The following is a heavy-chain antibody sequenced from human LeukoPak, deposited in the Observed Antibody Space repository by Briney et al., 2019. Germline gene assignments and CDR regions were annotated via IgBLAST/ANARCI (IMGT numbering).Heavy chain of an antibody. Sequence: GRSLRLSCAASGFTFSSYGMHWVRQAPGKGLEWVAVISYDGSNKYYADSVKGRFTISRDNSKNTLYLQMNSLRAEDTAVYYCAKVRSSGWYVPFQHRGQGTLVTVSS. V-gene: IGHV3-30*18. CDR2: ISYDGSNK. CDR3: AKVRSSGWYVPFQH. D-gene: IGHD6-19*01. CDR1: GFTFSSYG. J-gene: IGHJ1*01.